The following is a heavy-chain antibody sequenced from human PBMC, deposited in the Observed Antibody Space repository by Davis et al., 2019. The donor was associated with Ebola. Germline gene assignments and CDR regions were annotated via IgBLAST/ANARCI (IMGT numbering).Heavy chain of an antibody. CDR1: GGAVTSGGFF. J-gene: IGHJ4*02. D-gene: IGHD4-17*01. V-gene: IGHV4-61*08. CDR3: ARGVYGAYFDY. CDR2: IYSSGNS. Sequence: PSETLSLTCTVSGGAVTSGGFFWAWIRQTPGKGLEWIGYIYSSGNSNFNPSLKSRVTISRDTSKNQFSLKMSSVTAADTAVYYCARGVYGAYFDYWGQGTLVTVSS.